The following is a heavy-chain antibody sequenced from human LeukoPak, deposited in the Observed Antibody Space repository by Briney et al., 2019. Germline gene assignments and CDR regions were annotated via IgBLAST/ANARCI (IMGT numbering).Heavy chain of an antibody. Sequence: GGSLRLSCAASGFTFSDYYMSWIRQAPGKGLEWVSYISSSGSTIYYADSVKGRFTISRDNAKNSLYLQMNSLRAEDTAVYYCARVFYDDFWRPHNYMDVWGKGTTVTVSS. J-gene: IGHJ6*03. V-gene: IGHV3-11*01. CDR1: GFTFSDYY. CDR3: ARVFYDDFWRPHNYMDV. D-gene: IGHD3-3*01. CDR2: ISSSGSTI.